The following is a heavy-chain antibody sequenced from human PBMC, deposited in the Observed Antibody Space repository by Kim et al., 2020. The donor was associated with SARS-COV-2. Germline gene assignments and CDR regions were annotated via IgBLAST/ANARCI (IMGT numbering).Heavy chain of an antibody. CDR1: GFTFSSYS. Sequence: GGSLRLSCAASGFTFSSYSMNWVRQAPGKGLEWVSSISSSSSYIYYADSVKGRFTISRDNAKNSLYLQMNSLRAEDTAVYYCARDSAQSLEWLLLGRILDAFDIWGQGTMVTVSS. CDR2: ISSSSSYI. J-gene: IGHJ3*02. V-gene: IGHV3-21*01. D-gene: IGHD3-3*01. CDR3: ARDSAQSLEWLLLGRILDAFDI.